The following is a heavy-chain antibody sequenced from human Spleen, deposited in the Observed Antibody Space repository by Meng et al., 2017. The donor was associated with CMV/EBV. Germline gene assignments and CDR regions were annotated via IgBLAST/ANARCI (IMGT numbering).Heavy chain of an antibody. CDR1: GFTFDDYT. Sequence: GESLKISCAASGFTFDDYTMHWVRQAPGKGLEWVSLISWDGGSTYYADSVKGRFTISRDNSKNSLYLQMNSLRTEDTALYYCAKDYYYDISGYIDYWGQGTLVTVSS. J-gene: IGHJ4*02. CDR2: ISWDGGST. D-gene: IGHD3-22*01. CDR3: AKDYYYDISGYIDY. V-gene: IGHV3-43*01.